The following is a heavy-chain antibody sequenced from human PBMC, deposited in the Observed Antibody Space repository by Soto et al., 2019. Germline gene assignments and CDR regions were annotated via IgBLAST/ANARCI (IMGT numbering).Heavy chain of an antibody. J-gene: IGHJ4*02. Sequence: ASEKVSCKASGYTFTVYYMHWVRQAPGQGLEWMGWINPKSGGTMYPQKFQGRVTMTWDTSISTAYMALTRLRSDDTAVYYCARDLAKGGGSAGFDYWGQGTLVTVS. CDR3: ARDLAKGGGSAGFDY. CDR1: GYTFTVYY. V-gene: IGHV1-2*02. CDR2: INPKSGGT. D-gene: IGHD1-26*01.